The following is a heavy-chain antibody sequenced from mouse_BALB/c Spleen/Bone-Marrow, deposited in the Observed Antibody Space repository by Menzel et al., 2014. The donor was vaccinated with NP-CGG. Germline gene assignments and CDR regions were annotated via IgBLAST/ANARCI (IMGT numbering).Heavy chain of an antibody. D-gene: IGHD1-2*01. CDR2: INPESSTI. CDR1: GFDFSRYC. Sequence: EVKLVESGGGLVQPGGSLKLSCTASGFDFSRYCMSWVRQAPGKGLQWIGEINPESSTINYTPSLKDKFIISRDNAKNTLYLQMSKVRSEDTALYYCARLSYYGLTDYWGQGTTLTVSS. CDR3: ARLSYYGLTDY. V-gene: IGHV4-1*02. J-gene: IGHJ2*01.